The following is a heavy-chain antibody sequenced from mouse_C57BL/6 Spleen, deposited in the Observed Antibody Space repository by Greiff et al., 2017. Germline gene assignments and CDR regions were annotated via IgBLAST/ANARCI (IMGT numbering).Heavy chain of an antibody. D-gene: IGHD2-2*01. CDR2: ISRGSSTI. J-gene: IGHJ3*01. CDR1: GFTFSDYG. Sequence: DVKLVESGGGLVKPGGSLKLSCAASGFTFSDYGMHWVRQAPEKGLEWVAYISRGSSTIYYADTVKGRFTISRDKAKNTLFLQMTSLRSEDTALYYCASYGYSTKDHFDYWGQGTLVTVSA. V-gene: IGHV5-17*01. CDR3: ASYGYSTKDHFDY.